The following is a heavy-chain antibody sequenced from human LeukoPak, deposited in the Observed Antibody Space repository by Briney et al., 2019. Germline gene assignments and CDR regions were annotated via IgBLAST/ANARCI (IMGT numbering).Heavy chain of an antibody. CDR1: GFTFSSYA. D-gene: IGHD3-10*01. CDR3: AKGPWFGETMDYFDY. V-gene: IGHV3-23*01. Sequence: GGSLRLSCAASGFTFSSYAMSWVRQAPGKGLEWVSAISGSGGSTYYADSVKGRFTISRDNSKNTLYLQMNSLRAEDTAVYYCAKGPWFGETMDYFDYWGQGTLVTVSS. J-gene: IGHJ4*02. CDR2: ISGSGGST.